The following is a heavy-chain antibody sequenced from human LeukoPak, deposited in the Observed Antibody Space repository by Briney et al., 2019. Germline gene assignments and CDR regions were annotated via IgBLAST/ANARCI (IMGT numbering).Heavy chain of an antibody. Sequence: ASVKVSCKASGYTFTGYDINWVRQATGQGLEWMGWMNPNSGNTGYAQKFQGRVTMTRNTSISTAYMELSSLRSEDTAVYYCARGSAGAYYFDYWGQGTLVTVSS. CDR2: MNPNSGNT. V-gene: IGHV1-8*01. CDR3: ARGSAGAYYFDY. CDR1: GYTFTGYD. J-gene: IGHJ4*02. D-gene: IGHD3-10*01.